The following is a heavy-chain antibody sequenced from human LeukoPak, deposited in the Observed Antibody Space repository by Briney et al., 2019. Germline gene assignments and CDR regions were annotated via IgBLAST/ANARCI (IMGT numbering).Heavy chain of an antibody. CDR2: ISSSSSYI. Sequence: LGGSLRLSCAASGFTFSSYSMNWVRQAPGKGLEWVSSISSSSSYIYYADSVKGRFTISRDNAKNSLYLQMNSLRAEDTAVYYCAMSRIQLWLGEYYFDYWGQGTLVTVSS. J-gene: IGHJ4*02. CDR3: AMSRIQLWLGEYYFDY. CDR1: GFTFSSYS. V-gene: IGHV3-21*01. D-gene: IGHD5-18*01.